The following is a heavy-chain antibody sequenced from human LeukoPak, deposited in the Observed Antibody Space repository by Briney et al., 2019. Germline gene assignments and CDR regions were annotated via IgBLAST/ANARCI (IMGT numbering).Heavy chain of an antibody. J-gene: IGHJ4*02. CDR3: ARTRSPRGFVDY. Sequence: SETLSLTCTVSGGSISSYYWSWIRQPPGNGLEWIGYIYYSGSTNYNPSLKSRVTISVDTSKNQFSLKLSSVTAADTAVYYCARTRSPRGFVDYWGQGTLVTVSS. D-gene: IGHD3-10*01. CDR2: IYYSGST. CDR1: GGSISSYY. V-gene: IGHV4-59*08.